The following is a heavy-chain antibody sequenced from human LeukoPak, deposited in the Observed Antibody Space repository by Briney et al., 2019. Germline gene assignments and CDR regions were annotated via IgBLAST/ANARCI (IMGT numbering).Heavy chain of an antibody. D-gene: IGHD1-26*01. CDR2: ISSSSTI. J-gene: IGHJ4*02. CDR1: GFTFSSYS. Sequence: GGSLRLSCAASGFTFSSYSMNWVRQAPGKGLEWVSYISSSSTIYYADSVKGRFTISRDNAKNSLYLQMNSLRAEDTAVYYCARGSIVGATAPFDYWGQGTLVTVSS. V-gene: IGHV3-48*01. CDR3: ARGSIVGATAPFDY.